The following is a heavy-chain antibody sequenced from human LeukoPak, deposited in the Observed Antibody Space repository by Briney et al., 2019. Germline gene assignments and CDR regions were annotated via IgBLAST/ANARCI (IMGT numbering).Heavy chain of an antibody. V-gene: IGHV3-48*02. CDR3: ARANGMDV. CDR2: ISSSSSTI. CDR1: GFTFSSYA. Sequence: GGSLRLSCAASGFTFSSYAMSWVRQAPGKGLEWVSYISSSSSTIYYADSVKGRFTISRDNAKNSLYLQMSSLRDEDTAVYYCARANGMDVWGQGTTVTVSS. J-gene: IGHJ6*02.